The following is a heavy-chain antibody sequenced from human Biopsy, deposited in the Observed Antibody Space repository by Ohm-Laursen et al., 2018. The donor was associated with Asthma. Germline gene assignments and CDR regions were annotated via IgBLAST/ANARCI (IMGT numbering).Heavy chain of an antibody. D-gene: IGHD1-26*01. CDR1: GFTFSNYA. Sequence: SLRLSCAAPGFTFSNYAMHWVRQAPGKGLEWVALISYEGSNKHYTDSVKGRFTISRDNSRNTLHLQMNSLRAEDTAVYYCAKDVFPGWELRRGPDYWGQGTLVTVSS. CDR2: ISYEGSNK. J-gene: IGHJ4*02. CDR3: AKDVFPGWELRRGPDY. V-gene: IGHV3-30*18.